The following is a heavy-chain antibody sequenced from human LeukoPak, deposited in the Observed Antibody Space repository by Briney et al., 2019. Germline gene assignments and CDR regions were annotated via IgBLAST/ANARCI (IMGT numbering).Heavy chain of an antibody. V-gene: IGHV4-4*07. CDR3: ARETGSGSRGLDF. Sequence: SETLSLTCTVSACSISNYVWSWIRQPAGRGLEWIGRIYTSGTTNYSPPLKSRVTMSVDTSTNQFSLKLTSVTAADTAGYYCARETGSGSRGLDFWGQGTLVTVSS. J-gene: IGHJ4*02. CDR1: ACSISNYV. CDR2: IYTSGTT. D-gene: IGHD3-10*01.